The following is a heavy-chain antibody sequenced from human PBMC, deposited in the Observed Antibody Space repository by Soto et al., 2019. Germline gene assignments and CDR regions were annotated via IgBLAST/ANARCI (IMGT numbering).Heavy chain of an antibody. CDR3: ARAVPYYYAMDV. D-gene: IGHD4-17*01. J-gene: IGHJ6*02. V-gene: IGHV4-31*03. CDR1: GGSISSGGYY. Sequence: KPSETLSLTCTVSGGSISSGGYYCSWIRQHPGKGLEWIGYIYYSGSTYYNPSLKSRVTISVDTSKNQFSLKLSSVTAADTAVYYCARAVPYYYAMDVWGQGTTVTVSS. CDR2: IYYSGST.